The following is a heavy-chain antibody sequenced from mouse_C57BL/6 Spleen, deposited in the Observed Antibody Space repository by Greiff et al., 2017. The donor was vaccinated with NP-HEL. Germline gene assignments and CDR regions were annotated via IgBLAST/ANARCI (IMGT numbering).Heavy chain of an antibody. CDR2: IYPGSGST. Sequence: QVQLQQPGAELVKPGASVKMSCKASGYTFTSYWITWVKQRPGQGLEWIGDIYPGSGSTNYNEKFKSKATLTVDTSSSTAYMQLSSLTSEDSAVYYCARGAYDYDVWFAYWGQGTLVTVSA. V-gene: IGHV1-55*01. CDR1: GYTFTSYW. CDR3: ARGAYDYDVWFAY. D-gene: IGHD2-4*01. J-gene: IGHJ3*01.